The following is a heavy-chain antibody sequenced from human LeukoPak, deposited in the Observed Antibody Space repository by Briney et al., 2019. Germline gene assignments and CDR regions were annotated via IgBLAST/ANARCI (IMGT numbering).Heavy chain of an antibody. D-gene: IGHD6-19*01. CDR1: GFTFSSYT. V-gene: IGHV3-21*01. CDR3: ARAWSGYSSGWYGVY. CDR2: ISSSTSYI. J-gene: IGHJ4*02. Sequence: PGGSLRLSCAASGFTFSSYTMNWVRQAPGKGLEWVSSISSSTSYIYYADSVKGRFTISRDNSKNTLYLQMNSLRAEDTAVYYCARAWSGYSSGWYGVYWGQGTLVTVSS.